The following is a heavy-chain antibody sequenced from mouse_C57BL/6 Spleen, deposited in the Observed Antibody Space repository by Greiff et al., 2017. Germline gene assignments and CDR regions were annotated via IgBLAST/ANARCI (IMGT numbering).Heavy chain of an antibody. Sequence: EVKLMESGPGLVKPSQSLSLTCSVTGYSITSGYYWNWIRQFPGNKLEWMGYISYDGSNNYNPSLKNRISITRDTSKNQFFLKLNSVTTEDTATYYCARDSSGDYWGQGTTLTVSS. J-gene: IGHJ2*01. V-gene: IGHV3-6*01. CDR2: ISYDGSN. CDR3: ARDSSGDY. D-gene: IGHD3-2*02. CDR1: GYSITSGYY.